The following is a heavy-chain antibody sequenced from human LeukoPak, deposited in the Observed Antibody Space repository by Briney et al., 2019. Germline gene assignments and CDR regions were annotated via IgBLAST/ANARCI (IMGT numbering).Heavy chain of an antibody. CDR2: ISPNSGGT. J-gene: IGHJ6*02. Sequence: ASVKVSCKASGYTFTGYYMHWVRQAPGQGLEWMGWISPNSGGTNYAQKFQGWVTMTRDTSISTAYMELSRLRSDDTAVYYCARGPYSSGWYGVYYYGMDVWGQGTTVTVSS. V-gene: IGHV1-2*04. CDR1: GYTFTGYY. D-gene: IGHD6-19*01. CDR3: ARGPYSSGWYGVYYYGMDV.